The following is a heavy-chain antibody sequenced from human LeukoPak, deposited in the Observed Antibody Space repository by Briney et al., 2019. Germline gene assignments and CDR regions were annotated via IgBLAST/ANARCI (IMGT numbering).Heavy chain of an antibody. CDR1: GFTFSSYE. Sequence: GGSLRLSCAASGFTFSSYEMNWVRQAPGKGLEWLSYISTSSTTIYYADSVKGRFTISRDNAKNSLYLQMNSLRAEDTAVYYCARDKYYYDRSGGGYYFDYWGQGTLVTVSS. D-gene: IGHD3-22*01. V-gene: IGHV3-48*01. CDR3: ARDKYYYDRSGGGYYFDY. CDR2: ISTSSTTI. J-gene: IGHJ4*02.